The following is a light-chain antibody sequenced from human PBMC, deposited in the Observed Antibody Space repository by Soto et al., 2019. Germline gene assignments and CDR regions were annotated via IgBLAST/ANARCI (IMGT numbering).Light chain of an antibody. V-gene: IGLV2-23*02. J-gene: IGLJ1*01. Sequence: QSVLTQPASVSGSPRQSITISCTGTNSDVGSYNLVSWFQQHPGKAPKLVIYEVTKRPSGVSDRFSGSKSGSTASLTISGLQAEDEADYYCCSNAVGSTYVFGTGTKVTVL. CDR1: NSDVGSYNL. CDR2: EVT. CDR3: CSNAVGSTYV.